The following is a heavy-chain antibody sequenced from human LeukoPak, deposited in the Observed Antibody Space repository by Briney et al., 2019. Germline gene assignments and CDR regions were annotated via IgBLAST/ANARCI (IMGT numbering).Heavy chain of an antibody. CDR3: AKDMRSGYYHPYYFDY. V-gene: IGHV3-23*01. J-gene: IGHJ4*02. CDR2: ISGSGGST. Sequence: PGGPLRLSCAASGSTFSSYAMSWVRQAPGKGLEWVSAISGSGGSTYYADSVKGRFTISRDNSKNTLYLQMNSLRAEDTAVYYCAKDMRSGYYHPYYFDYWGQGTLVTVSS. CDR1: GSTFSSYA. D-gene: IGHD3-22*01.